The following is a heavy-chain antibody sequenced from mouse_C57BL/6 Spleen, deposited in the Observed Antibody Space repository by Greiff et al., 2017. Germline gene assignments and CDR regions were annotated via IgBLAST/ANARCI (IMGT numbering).Heavy chain of an antibody. V-gene: IGHV1-80*01. CDR1: GYAFSSYW. CDR2: IYPGEGDT. CDR3: ARWGNPVFDY. D-gene: IGHD2-1*01. J-gene: IGHJ2*01. Sequence: VKLVESGAELVKPGASVKISCKASGYAFSSYWMNWVKQRPGKGLEWIGQIYPGEGDTNYNGKFKGKATLTADNSSSTAYMPLSSLTSEYSAVYFCARWGNPVFDYWGQGTTLTVSS.